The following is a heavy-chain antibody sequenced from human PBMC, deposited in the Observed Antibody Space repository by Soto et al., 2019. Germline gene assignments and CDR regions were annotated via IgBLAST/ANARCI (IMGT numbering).Heavy chain of an antibody. CDR1: GGSISSGDYY. J-gene: IGHJ4*02. CDR2: IYYSGST. CDR3: ARGGAYGGNSLDY. Sequence: QVQLQESGPGLVKPSQTLSLTCTVSGGSISSGDYYWSWIRRPPGKGLEWIGYIYYSGSTYYNSSLKSRLIISVDTSKSQFSLKLSSVTAADTAVYYCARGGAYGGNSLDYWGQGTLVTVSS. V-gene: IGHV4-30-4*01. D-gene: IGHD4-17*01.